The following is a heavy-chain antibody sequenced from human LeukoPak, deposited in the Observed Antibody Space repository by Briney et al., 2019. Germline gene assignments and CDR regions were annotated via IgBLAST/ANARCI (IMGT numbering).Heavy chain of an antibody. J-gene: IGHJ4*02. CDR1: GGSISNYY. CDR3: ARGPPSGATRFDY. CDR2: IHSSGHT. Sequence: SETLSLTCTVSGGSISNYYWSWIRQPAGKGPEWIGRIHSSGHTFYNPSLKSRFTLSVDTSKNQFSLRLSSVTAADTALCYCARGPPSGATRFDYWGQGNLVTVSS. D-gene: IGHD1-26*01. V-gene: IGHV4-4*07.